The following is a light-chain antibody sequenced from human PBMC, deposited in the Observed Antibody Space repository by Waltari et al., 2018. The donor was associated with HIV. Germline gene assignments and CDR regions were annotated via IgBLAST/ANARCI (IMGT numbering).Light chain of an antibody. CDR2: AAS. J-gene: IGKJ2*01. V-gene: IGKV1-39*01. CDR1: QSISSY. CDR3: HQSYSTPPT. Sequence: MGTITCRASQSISSYLNWYQQKPGKAPKLRIYAASTLQSGVPSRFSGSGSGTDFTLTISSLQPEDFATYFCHQSYSTPPTFGQGNKLQIK.